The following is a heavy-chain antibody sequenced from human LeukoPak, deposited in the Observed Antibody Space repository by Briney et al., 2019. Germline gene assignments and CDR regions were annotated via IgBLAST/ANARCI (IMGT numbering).Heavy chain of an antibody. J-gene: IGHJ5*02. CDR3: AREYYDYVWGSSPLSPGWFDP. D-gene: IGHD3-16*01. CDR1: GYTFTSYG. CDR2: ISAYNGNT. V-gene: IGHV1-18*01. Sequence: ASVKVSCKASGYTFTSYGISWVRQAPGQGLEWMGWISAYNGNTNYAQKLQGRVTTTTDTSTSTAYMELSRLRSDDTAVYYCAREYYDYVWGSSPLSPGWFDPWGQGTLVTVSS.